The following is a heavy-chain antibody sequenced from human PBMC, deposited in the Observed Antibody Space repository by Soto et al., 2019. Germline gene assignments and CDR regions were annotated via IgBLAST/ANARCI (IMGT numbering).Heavy chain of an antibody. D-gene: IGHD6-13*01. J-gene: IGHJ6*02. CDR2: IYSGGST. CDR3: ARDRIAAAGPGDYYYYGMDV. V-gene: IGHV3-53*04. CDR1: GFTVSSNY. Sequence: EVQLVESGGGLVQPGGSLRLSCAASGFTVSSNYMSWVRQAPGKGLEWVSVIYSGGSTYYADSVKGRFTISRHNSKNTLYLQMNSLRAEDTAVYYCARDRIAAAGPGDYYYYGMDVWGQGTTVTVSS.